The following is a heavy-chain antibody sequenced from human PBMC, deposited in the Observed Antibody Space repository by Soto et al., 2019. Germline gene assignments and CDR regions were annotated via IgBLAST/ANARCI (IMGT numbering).Heavy chain of an antibody. CDR1: GGTFSSYA. D-gene: IGHD6-19*01. J-gene: IGHJ4*02. CDR2: IIPIFGTA. Sequence: ASVKVSCKASGGTFSSYAISWVRQAPGQGLEWMGGIIPIFGTANYAQKFQGRVTITADESTSTAYMELSSLRSEDTAVYYCVCMVENKKPQIFNDPRSQWLVRDYWGQGTLVTVSS. CDR3: VCMVENKKPQIFNDPRSQWLVRDY. V-gene: IGHV1-69*13.